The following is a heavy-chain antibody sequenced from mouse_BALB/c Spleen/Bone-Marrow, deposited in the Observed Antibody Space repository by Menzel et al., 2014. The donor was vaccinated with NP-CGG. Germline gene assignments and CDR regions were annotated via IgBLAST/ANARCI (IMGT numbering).Heavy chain of an antibody. Sequence: VQRVESGPGLVQPSQSLSITCTVSGFSLTSYGVHRVRQSPGKGLEWLGVIWRGGSTDYSAAFMSRLSITKDNSKSQVFFKMNSLQADDTAIYYCAKIGTTTGAMDYWGQGTSVTVSS. D-gene: IGHD2-14*01. CDR1: GFSLTSYG. J-gene: IGHJ4*01. CDR2: IWRGGST. CDR3: AKIGTTTGAMDY. V-gene: IGHV2-5*01.